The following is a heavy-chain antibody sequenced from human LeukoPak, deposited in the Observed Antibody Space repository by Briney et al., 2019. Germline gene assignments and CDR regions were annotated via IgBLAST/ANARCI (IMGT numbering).Heavy chain of an antibody. D-gene: IGHD6-19*01. CDR3: ARDGKGAVSLFDY. CDR2: IYYTGST. Sequence: PSETLSLTCTVSGGSISTYYWGWIRQPPGKGLEYIGYIYYTGSTNYNPSLKSRVTISVDTSKNQFSLKLSSMTAADTAVYYCARDGKGAVSLFDYWGQGTLVTVSS. V-gene: IGHV4-59*01. J-gene: IGHJ4*02. CDR1: GGSISTYY.